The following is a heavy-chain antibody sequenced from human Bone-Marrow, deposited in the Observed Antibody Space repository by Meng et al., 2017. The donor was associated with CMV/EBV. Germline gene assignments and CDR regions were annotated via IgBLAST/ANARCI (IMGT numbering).Heavy chain of an antibody. Sequence: GESLKISCAASGFTVSRNYMSWVRQAPGKGLEWVSVIYSGGSTYYADSVKGRFTISRDNSKNTLYLQMNSPRAEDTAVYYCAKHLRPGVYYFDYWGQGTLVTGSS. CDR2: IYSGGST. V-gene: IGHV3-53*01. CDR3: AKHLRPGVYYFDY. D-gene: IGHD2-8*01. CDR1: GFTVSRNY. J-gene: IGHJ4*02.